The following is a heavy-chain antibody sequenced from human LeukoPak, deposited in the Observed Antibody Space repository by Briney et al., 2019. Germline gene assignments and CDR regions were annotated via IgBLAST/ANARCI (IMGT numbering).Heavy chain of an antibody. J-gene: IGHJ4*02. CDR1: GYTFTDYY. V-gene: IGHV1-2*02. Sequence: ASVKVSCKASGYTFTDYYMHWVRQAPGQGLEWMGWINPHSGGTDHAQKFQGRVTMTRDTSISTAYMELSRLRSDDTAVYYCARAGNSYDSSGYTFDYWGQGTLVTVSS. CDR3: ARAGNSYDSSGYTFDY. CDR2: INPHSGGT. D-gene: IGHD3-22*01.